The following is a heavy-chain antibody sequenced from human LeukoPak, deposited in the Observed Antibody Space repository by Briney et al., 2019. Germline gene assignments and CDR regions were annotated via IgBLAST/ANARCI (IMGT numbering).Heavy chain of an antibody. J-gene: IGHJ4*02. CDR2: ISANGGRT. V-gene: IGHV3-23*01. CDR1: GLTFSGYV. Sequence: PGGSLRLSCAASGLTFSGYVMSWARQAPGKGLEWVAAISANGGRTYYTESVKGHFTISRDNSKNTSSLQMNSLRADDTAVYYCAKGPERRGFCSGSACYSDCWGQGTLVTVSS. D-gene: IGHD2-8*02. CDR3: AKGPERRGFCSGSACYSDC.